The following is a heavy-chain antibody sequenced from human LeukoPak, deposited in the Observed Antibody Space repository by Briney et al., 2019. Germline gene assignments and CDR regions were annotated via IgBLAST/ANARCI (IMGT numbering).Heavy chain of an antibody. D-gene: IGHD4-17*01. V-gene: IGHV5-10-1*01. Sequence: PGESLKISCKGSGYRFTSYWISWVRQMPGKGLEWMGRIDPSDSYTNYSPSFQGHVTISADKSISTAYLQWSSLKASDDAMYYCASSLRGLDYWGQGTLVTVSS. CDR2: IDPSDSYT. J-gene: IGHJ4*02. CDR3: ASSLRGLDY. CDR1: GYRFTSYW.